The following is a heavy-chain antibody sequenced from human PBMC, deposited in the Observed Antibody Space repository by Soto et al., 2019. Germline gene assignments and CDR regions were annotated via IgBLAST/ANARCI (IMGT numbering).Heavy chain of an antibody. CDR1: GGSFSGYY. J-gene: IGHJ6*03. CDR3: ARLPRGITGTTGAVDYYYYMDV. CDR2: INHSGST. Sequence: SETLSLTCAVYGGSFSGYYWSWIRQPPGKGLEWIGEINHSGSTNYNPSLKSRVTISVDTSKNQFSLKLSSVTAADTAVYYCARLPRGITGTTGAVDYYYYMDVWGKGTTVTVSS. D-gene: IGHD1-20*01. V-gene: IGHV4-34*01.